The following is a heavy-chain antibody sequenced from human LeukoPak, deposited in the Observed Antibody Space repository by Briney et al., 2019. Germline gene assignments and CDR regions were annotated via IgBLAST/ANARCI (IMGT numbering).Heavy chain of an antibody. CDR2: INANSGGT. CDR3: ATSRDSIPLLGTRGHDAFDI. CDR1: GYTFTGYY. V-gene: IGHV1-2*02. J-gene: IGHJ3*02. Sequence: ASVKVSCKASGYTFTGYYMHWVRQAPGQGLEWMGWINANSGGTKSAQNFQGRVTMTRDTSITTAYMELTRLQSDDTAVYYCATSRDSIPLLGTRGHDAFDIWGQGTMVTVSS. D-gene: IGHD2-2*02.